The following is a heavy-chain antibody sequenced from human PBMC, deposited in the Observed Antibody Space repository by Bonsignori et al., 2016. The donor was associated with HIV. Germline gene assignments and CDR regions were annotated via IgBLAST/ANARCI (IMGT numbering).Heavy chain of an antibody. Sequence: WIRQPPGKGLEWIGSIYHSGSTYYNPSLKSRVTISVDTSKNQFSLKLSSVTAADTAVYYCARGLGGRWGTHYFDYWGQGTLVTVSS. D-gene: IGHD3-16*01. CDR2: IYHSGST. CDR3: ARGLGGRWGTHYFDY. V-gene: IGHV4-38-2*02. J-gene: IGHJ4*02.